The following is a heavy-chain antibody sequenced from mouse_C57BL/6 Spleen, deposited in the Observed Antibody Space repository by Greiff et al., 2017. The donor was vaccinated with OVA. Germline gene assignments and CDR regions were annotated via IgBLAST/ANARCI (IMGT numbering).Heavy chain of an antibody. Sequence: EVNLVESGGGLVQPKGSLKLSCAASGFSFNTYAMNWVRQAPGKGLEWVARIRSKSNNYATYYADSVKDRFTISRDDSESMLYLQMNNLKTEDTAMYYCVSAYYYAMDYWGQGTSVTVSS. CDR2: IRSKSNNYAT. CDR3: VSAYYYAMDY. CDR1: GFSFNTYA. J-gene: IGHJ4*01. V-gene: IGHV10-1*01.